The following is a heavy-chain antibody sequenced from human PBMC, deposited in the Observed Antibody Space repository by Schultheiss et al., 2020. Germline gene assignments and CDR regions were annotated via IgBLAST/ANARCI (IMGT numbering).Heavy chain of an antibody. CDR3: ARELGSGSYGYGMDV. J-gene: IGHJ6*02. CDR1: GFTFTTYI. Sequence: GGSLRLSCAASGFTFTTYIMHWVRQAPAKGLEWVAVVWYDANDKYYADSVKGRFTISRDNSKNTLYLQMSSLRAEDTAVYYCARELGSGSYGYGMDVWGQGTTVTVS. CDR2: VWYDANDK. V-gene: IGHV3-33*01. D-gene: IGHD3-10*01.